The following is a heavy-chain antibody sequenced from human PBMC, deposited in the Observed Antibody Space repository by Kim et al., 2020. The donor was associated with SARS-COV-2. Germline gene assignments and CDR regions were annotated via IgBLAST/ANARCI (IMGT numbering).Heavy chain of an antibody. CDR3: ARDQSSGYYPLDY. J-gene: IGHJ4*02. V-gene: IGHV3-11*06. Sequence: SADSGKGRITTTRDNAKNSLYLQMNRLGDEDTAEYYCARDQSSGYYPLDYWGQGTLVTVSS. D-gene: IGHD3-22*01.